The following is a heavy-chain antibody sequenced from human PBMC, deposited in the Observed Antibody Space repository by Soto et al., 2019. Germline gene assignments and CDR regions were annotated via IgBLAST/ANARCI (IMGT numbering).Heavy chain of an antibody. CDR2: SIAIFGTA. V-gene: IGHV1-69*01. J-gene: IGHJ4*02. CDR1: GGTGTSYA. Sequence: SVKVCCKDSGGTGTSYAISWVRQAPGQGLEWMGGSIAIFGTANCAQKYQGRVTITADESTSPDYMELSSLRSEETAVYYCARARGYNDISGYPGYWGQGTLVTVSS. CDR3: ARARGYNDISGYPGY. D-gene: IGHD3-22*01.